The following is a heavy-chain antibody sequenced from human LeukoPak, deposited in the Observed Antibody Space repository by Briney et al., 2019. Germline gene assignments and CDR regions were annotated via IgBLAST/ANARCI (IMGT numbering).Heavy chain of an antibody. J-gene: IGHJ6*02. CDR1: GFTFSGYA. CDR3: AKVATYSSTLGYYYGMDV. Sequence: GGSLRLSCAASGFTFSGYAMSWVRQAPGKGLEWVSAISGSGGSTYYADSVKGRFTISRDNSKNTLYLQMNSLRAEDTAVYYCAKVATYSSTLGYYYGMDVWGQGTTVTVSS. D-gene: IGHD6-13*01. CDR2: ISGSGGST. V-gene: IGHV3-23*01.